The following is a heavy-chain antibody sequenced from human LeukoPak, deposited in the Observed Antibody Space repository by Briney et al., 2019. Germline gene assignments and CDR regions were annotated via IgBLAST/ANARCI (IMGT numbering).Heavy chain of an antibody. CDR2: IWEDGSNI. D-gene: IGHD2-15*01. V-gene: IGHV3-33*06. Sequence: PGTSLRLSCAASGFTFSSYGMHWVRQAPGKGLEWVAGIWEDGSNIHYADSVKGRFTISRDNSKSTLYLQMNSLRAEDTAVYYCVKDARRSDGWYFFDHWGQGTLVTVSS. CDR1: GFTFSSYG. J-gene: IGHJ4*02. CDR3: VKDARRSDGWYFFDH.